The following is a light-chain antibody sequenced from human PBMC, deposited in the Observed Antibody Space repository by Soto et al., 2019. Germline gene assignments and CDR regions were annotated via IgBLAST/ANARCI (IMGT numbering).Light chain of an antibody. CDR1: QSISSY. J-gene: IGKJ4*01. CDR3: QLRSNWPPALT. Sequence: EIVLTQSPATLSLSPGERATLSCRASQSISSYLAWYQQKPGQAPRLLIYDASNRATGIPARFSGSGSGTDFTPTISSLEPEDFAVYYCQLRSNWPPALTFGGGTKVEIK. CDR2: DAS. V-gene: IGKV3-11*01.